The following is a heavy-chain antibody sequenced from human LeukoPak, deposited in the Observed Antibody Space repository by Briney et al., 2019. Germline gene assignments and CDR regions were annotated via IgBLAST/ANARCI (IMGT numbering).Heavy chain of an antibody. CDR1: GGSISSSSYY. CDR2: IYYSGST. D-gene: IGHD6-19*01. Sequence: SETLSLSCTVSGGSISSSSYYWGWIRQPPGKGLEWIGSIYYSGSTYYNPSLKSRVTISVDTSKNQFSLKLSSVTAADTAVYYCRSTVDSRGWYEGYYYMDVWGKGTTVTVSS. CDR3: RSTVDSRGWYEGYYYMDV. J-gene: IGHJ6*03. V-gene: IGHV4-39*07.